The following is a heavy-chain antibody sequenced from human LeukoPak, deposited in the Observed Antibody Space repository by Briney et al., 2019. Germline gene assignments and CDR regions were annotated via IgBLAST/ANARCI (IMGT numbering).Heavy chain of an antibody. CDR1: GFTFSSYA. D-gene: IGHD6-19*01. CDR3: ARSRGGIAVAGPFDY. J-gene: IGHJ4*02. CDR2: ISGSGDNT. Sequence: GGSLRLSCAASGFTFSSYAMSWVRQAPGKGLEWVSGISGSGDNTYYADSVKGRFTISRDNSKNTLYLQMNSLRAEDTAVYYCARSRGGIAVAGPFDYWGQGTLVTVSS. V-gene: IGHV3-23*01.